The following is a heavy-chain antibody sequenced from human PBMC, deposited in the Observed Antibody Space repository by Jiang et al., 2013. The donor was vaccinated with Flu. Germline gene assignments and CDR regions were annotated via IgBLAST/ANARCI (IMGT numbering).Heavy chain of an antibody. Sequence: FTSYAMNWVRQAPGQGLEWMGWINTNTGNPTYAQGFTGRFVFSLDTSVSTAYLQISSLKAEDTAVYYCARDDLMITFGGVIVEIPFDYWGQGTLVTVSS. CDR2: INTNTGNP. J-gene: IGHJ4*02. CDR1: FTSYA. CDR3: ARDDLMITFGGVIVEIPFDY. V-gene: IGHV7-4-1*02. D-gene: IGHD3-16*02.